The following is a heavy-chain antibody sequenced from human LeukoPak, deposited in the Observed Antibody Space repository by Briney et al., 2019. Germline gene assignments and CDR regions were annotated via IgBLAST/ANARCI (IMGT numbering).Heavy chain of an antibody. J-gene: IGHJ5*02. CDR3: ARHDGAAKVDWFDP. D-gene: IGHD2-15*01. CDR1: GGSISSYY. V-gene: IGHV4-4*09. Sequence: WETLSLTCTVSGGSISSYYWSWIRQPPGKGLEWIGYIYTSGSTNYNPSLKSRVTISVDTSKNQFSLKLSSVTAADTAVYYCARHDGAAKVDWFDPWGQGTLVTVYS. CDR2: IYTSGST.